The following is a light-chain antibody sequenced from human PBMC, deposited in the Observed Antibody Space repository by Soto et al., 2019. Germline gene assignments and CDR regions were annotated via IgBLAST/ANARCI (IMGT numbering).Light chain of an antibody. V-gene: IGKV3-11*01. CDR2: DAS. Sequence: TQSPSTLSASVGDRVTITCRASQYISSWLAWYQQKPGQAPRLLIYDASNRATGIPARFSGSGSGTDFTLTISSLEPEDFAVYYCQQRSDCPLTFGGGTKVEIK. CDR3: QQRSDCPLT. CDR1: QYISSW. J-gene: IGKJ4*01.